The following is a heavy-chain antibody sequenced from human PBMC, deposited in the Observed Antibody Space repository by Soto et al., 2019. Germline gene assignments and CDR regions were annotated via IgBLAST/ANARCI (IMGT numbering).Heavy chain of an antibody. CDR1: GISTSSYW. V-gene: IGHV3-7*03. J-gene: IGHJ4*02. CDR3: VTGYHSDY. D-gene: IGHD5-18*01. CDR2: IKNDGSEK. Sequence: GGSLRLSCAASGISTSSYWMGWVRQAPGRGLEWVASIKNDGSEKYYMDSLKGRFTISRDNALNSLYLQMNSLRAEDTAVYFCVTGYHSDYWGQGTLVTVSS.